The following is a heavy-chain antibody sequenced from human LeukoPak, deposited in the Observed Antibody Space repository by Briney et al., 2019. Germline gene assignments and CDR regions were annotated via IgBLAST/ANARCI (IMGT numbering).Heavy chain of an antibody. V-gene: IGHV1-2*06. D-gene: IGHD7-27*01. Sequence: ASVTVSCKDSGYTFTDNHMYWIRQAPGQGPDCMGRINPNSGGTNYAQKLRGGITITRDTSISTAYMELSRWTSYDTAIYFCARDLGRNSFDIWAQGTMLTVSP. CDR1: GYTFTDNH. J-gene: IGHJ3*02. CDR3: ARDLGRNSFDI. CDR2: INPNSGGT.